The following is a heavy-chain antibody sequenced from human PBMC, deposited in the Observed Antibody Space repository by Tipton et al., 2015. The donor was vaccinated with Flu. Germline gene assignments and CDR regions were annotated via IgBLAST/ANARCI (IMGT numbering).Heavy chain of an antibody. V-gene: IGHV3-66*02. D-gene: IGHD4-23*01. Sequence: SLRLSCAASGLTVSDNYMSWVRQAPGKGLEWVSVIYSGGSTYYADSVKGRLTISRDNSKNTVYLQMNSLRVEDTAVYYCAKSTGGFDYWGQGMLVTVSS. CDR2: IYSGGST. CDR3: AKSTGGFDY. J-gene: IGHJ4*02. CDR1: GLTVSDNY.